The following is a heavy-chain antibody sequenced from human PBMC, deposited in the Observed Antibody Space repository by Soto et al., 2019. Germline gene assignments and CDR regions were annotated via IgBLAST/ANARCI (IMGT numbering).Heavy chain of an antibody. V-gene: IGHV3-13*01. CDR2: IRSAGDT. Sequence: GGSLRLSCAASGFTFSSHDMHWVRQATGKGLEWVSAIRSAGDTFYAGSVKGRFTISRENAKNSLYLQMGSLRAEDMAVYYCATASVESRYYYYDMDVWGKGTTVTVSS. CDR3: ATASVESRYYYYDMDV. D-gene: IGHD2-15*01. J-gene: IGHJ6*03. CDR1: GFTFSSHD.